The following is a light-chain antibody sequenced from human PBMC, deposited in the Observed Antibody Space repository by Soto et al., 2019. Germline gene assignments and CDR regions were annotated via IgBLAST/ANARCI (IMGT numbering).Light chain of an antibody. V-gene: IGKV3-11*01. CDR1: QSVSSY. CDR2: DAS. Sequence: VLTRSPATLSLSPRERATLSCRASQSVSSYFAWYQQKPGQAPRHLIYDASNRATGIPARFSGSGSGTDFTLTISSLEPEDFAVYYCQQRGNWPLTFGQGTKVDIK. J-gene: IGKJ1*01. CDR3: QQRGNWPLT.